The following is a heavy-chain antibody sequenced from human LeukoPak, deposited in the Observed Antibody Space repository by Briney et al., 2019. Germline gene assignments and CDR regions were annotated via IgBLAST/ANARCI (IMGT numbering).Heavy chain of an antibody. CDR3: ARSSVLVKGRDGYNCLGY. CDR1: GYTFTGYY. CDR2: INPNSGGT. Sequence: GASVKVSCKASGYTFTGYYMHWVRQAPGQGLEWMGWINPNSGGTNYAQKFQGRVTMTRDTSISTAYMELSRLRSDDTAVYYCARSSVLVKGRDGYNCLGYWGQGTLVTVSS. J-gene: IGHJ4*02. D-gene: IGHD5-24*01. V-gene: IGHV1-2*02.